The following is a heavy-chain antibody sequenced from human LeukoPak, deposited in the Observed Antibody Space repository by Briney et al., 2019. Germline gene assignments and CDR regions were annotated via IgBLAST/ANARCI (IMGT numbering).Heavy chain of an antibody. J-gene: IGHJ4*02. Sequence: ASVKVSCKTSGYTFTDYYIHWVRQAPGQGLEWMGWINPNSGETNSAQKFQGRVTMTGGTSTSTAYMELRRVTSDDTAVYYCARDRDYSNTERGFDYWGQGTLVTVSS. V-gene: IGHV1-2*02. CDR3: ARDRDYSNTERGFDY. CDR1: GYTFTDYY. D-gene: IGHD4-11*01. CDR2: INPNSGET.